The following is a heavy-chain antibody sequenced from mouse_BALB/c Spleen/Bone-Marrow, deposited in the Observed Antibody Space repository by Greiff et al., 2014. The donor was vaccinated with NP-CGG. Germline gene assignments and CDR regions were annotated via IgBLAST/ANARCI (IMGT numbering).Heavy chain of an antibody. D-gene: IGHD1-1*01. V-gene: IGHV14-3*02. CDR1: GFNIKDTY. CDR3: ANYYYGSSRFAY. CDR2: IDPANGNT. J-gene: IGHJ3*01. Sequence: VQLQQPGAELVKPGASVKLSCTASGFNIKDTYMHWVKQRPEQGLEWIGRIDPANGNTKYDPKFQGKATITADTSSNTAYLQLSSLTSEDTAVYYCANYYYGSSRFAYWGQGTLVTVSA.